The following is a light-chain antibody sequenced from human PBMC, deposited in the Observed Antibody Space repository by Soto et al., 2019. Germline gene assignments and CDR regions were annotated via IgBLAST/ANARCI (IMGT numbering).Light chain of an antibody. CDR1: QSISSW. J-gene: IGKJ2*03. V-gene: IGKV1-5*01. CDR2: DAS. CDR3: QHYDSSSPYS. Sequence: DIQMTQSPSTLSASVGDRVTITCRASQSISSWLAWYQQKPGKAPKLLIYDASSLESGVPSRFSGSGSGTDFTLTISRLQPSDYATYYCQHYDSSSPYSFGLGTRLEL.